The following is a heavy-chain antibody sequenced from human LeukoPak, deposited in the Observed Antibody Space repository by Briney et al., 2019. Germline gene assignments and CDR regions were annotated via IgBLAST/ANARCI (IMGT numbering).Heavy chain of an antibody. Sequence: GGSLRLSCVASGFTFSSFWMTWVRQAPGKGLEWVANIKQDGSETYYVDSVKGRFTISRDNAKNSLYLQMNSLRAEDTAVYYCARVVYDSSGYYYGTRLWDYWGQGTLVTVSS. CDR3: ARVVYDSSGYYYGTRLWDY. D-gene: IGHD3-22*01. CDR1: GFTFSSFW. V-gene: IGHV3-7*04. CDR2: IKQDGSET. J-gene: IGHJ4*02.